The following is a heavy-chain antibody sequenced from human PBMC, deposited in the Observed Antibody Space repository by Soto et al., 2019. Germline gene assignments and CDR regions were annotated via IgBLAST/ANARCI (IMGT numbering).Heavy chain of an antibody. Sequence: ASVKVSCRASGYTFTGYYMHWVRQAPGQGLELMGWINTKNGGKIYAPKFQGKVTMTRDTYISTAYMDMSSLRSDDTDVYYCMGGQAVWGQGTIITVSS. V-gene: IGHV1-2*02. D-gene: IGHD6-19*01. CDR1: GYTFTGYY. CDR3: MGGQAV. J-gene: IGHJ4*02. CDR2: INTKNGGK.